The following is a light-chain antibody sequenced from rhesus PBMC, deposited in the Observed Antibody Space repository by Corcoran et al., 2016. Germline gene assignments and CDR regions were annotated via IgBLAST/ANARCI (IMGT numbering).Light chain of an antibody. CDR2: KAS. V-gene: IGKV1-74*01. Sequence: DIQMTQSPSSLSGSVGDRVTITCRASENVNNYLNWYQQKPGKAPKLLIYKASNLQSGVPSRFSGSGSGKDYTFTISSLQPEDVATYYCQHGYGNPFTFGPGTKLDIK. CDR3: QHGYGNPFT. J-gene: IGKJ3*01. CDR1: ENVNNY.